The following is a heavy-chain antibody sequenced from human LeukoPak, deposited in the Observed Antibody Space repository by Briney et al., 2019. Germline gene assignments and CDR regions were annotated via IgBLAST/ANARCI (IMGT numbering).Heavy chain of an antibody. CDR3: ATDTAGVNYFDC. Sequence: SVKVSCKASGGTFSSYAISWVRQAPGQGLEWMGGIIPIFGTANYAQKFQGRVTITADKSTSTAYMELSSLRSEDTAVYYCATDTAGVNYFDCWGQGTLVTVSS. CDR2: IIPIFGTA. V-gene: IGHV1-69*06. D-gene: IGHD5-18*01. CDR1: GGTFSSYA. J-gene: IGHJ4*02.